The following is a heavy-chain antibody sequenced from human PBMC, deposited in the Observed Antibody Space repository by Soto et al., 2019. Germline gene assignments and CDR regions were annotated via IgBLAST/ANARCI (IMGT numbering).Heavy chain of an antibody. CDR1: GDSVSSNSAA. J-gene: IGHJ5*02. V-gene: IGHV6-1*01. Sequence: SQTLSLTCAISGDSVSSNSAAWNWIRQSPSRGLEWLGRTYYRSKWYNDYAVSVKSRITFNPDTSKNQFSLQLNSVTPEDTAVYYCARDSGVYGDYYNWFDPWGQGTLVTVSS. D-gene: IGHD4-17*01. CDR2: TYYRSKWYN. CDR3: ARDSGVYGDYYNWFDP.